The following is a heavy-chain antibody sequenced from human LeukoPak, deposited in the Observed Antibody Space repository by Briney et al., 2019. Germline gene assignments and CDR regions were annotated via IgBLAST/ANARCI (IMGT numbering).Heavy chain of an antibody. CDR3: ARGRIAAAGPRFDY. CDR1: GGSISSYY. V-gene: IGHV4-59*01. Sequence: PSETLSLTCTVSGGSISSYYWSWIRQPPGKGLEWIGYIYYSGSTNYNPSLKSRVTISVDTSKNQFSLKLSSVTAADTVMYYCARGRIAAAGPRFDYWGQGTLVTVSS. CDR2: IYYSGST. J-gene: IGHJ4*02. D-gene: IGHD6-13*01.